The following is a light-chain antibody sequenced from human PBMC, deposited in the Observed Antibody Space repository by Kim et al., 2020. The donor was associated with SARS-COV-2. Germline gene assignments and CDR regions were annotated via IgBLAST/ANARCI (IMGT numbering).Light chain of an antibody. V-gene: IGLV2-14*04. CDR3: SSHIGSSTWV. CDR1: SSDIDNYNF. CDR2: DVS. Sequence: GESIPISCNGTSSDIDNYNFFSWCQQHPGKAPKLLIYDVSKRPSGVSDRFSGSKSGNTASLTISGLQAEDEADYYCSSHIGSSTWVFGGGTQLTVL. J-gene: IGLJ3*02.